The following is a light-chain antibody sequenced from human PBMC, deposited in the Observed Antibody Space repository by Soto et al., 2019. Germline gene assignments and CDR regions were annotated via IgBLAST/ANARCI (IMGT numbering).Light chain of an antibody. CDR2: DAS. CDR1: QSVSSY. CDR3: QQRGNWPWT. Sequence: EIVLTQSPATLSLSPGERATLSCRASQSVSSYLAWYQQNPGQAPRLLIFDASNRATGVPARFSGSGSGTEFTLTISSLGPEDFAVYYCQQRGNWPWTFGQGTKVEIK. J-gene: IGKJ1*01. V-gene: IGKV3-11*01.